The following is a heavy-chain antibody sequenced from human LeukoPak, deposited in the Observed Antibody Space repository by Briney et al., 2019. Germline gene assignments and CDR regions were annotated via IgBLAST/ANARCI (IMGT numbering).Heavy chain of an antibody. D-gene: IGHD1-26*01. J-gene: IGHJ4*02. CDR2: IISSSTYT. CDR3: ARDERGTYFRVY. Sequence: GGSLRLSCAASGFTFSDYYMSWIRQAPGKGLEWVSYIISSSTYTNYADSVKGRFTISRDNAKNSLYLQMNSLRDEDTAVYYCARDERGTYFRVYWGQGTLVTVSS. CDR1: GFTFSDYY. V-gene: IGHV3-11*06.